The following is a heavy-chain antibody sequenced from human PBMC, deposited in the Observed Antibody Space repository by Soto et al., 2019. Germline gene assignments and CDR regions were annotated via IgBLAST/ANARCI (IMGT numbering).Heavy chain of an antibody. J-gene: IGHJ5*02. V-gene: IGHV4-34*01. CDR1: GGSFSGYY. CDR3: ARESVVVPAATSGPNWFDP. Sequence: QVQLQQWGAGLLKPSETLSLTCAVYGGSFSGYYWSWIRQPPGKGLEWIGEINHSGSTNYNPSLKSRVTISVDTSKNQFSLKLSSVTAADTAVYYCARESVVVPAATSGPNWFDPWGQGTLVTVSS. CDR2: INHSGST. D-gene: IGHD2-2*01.